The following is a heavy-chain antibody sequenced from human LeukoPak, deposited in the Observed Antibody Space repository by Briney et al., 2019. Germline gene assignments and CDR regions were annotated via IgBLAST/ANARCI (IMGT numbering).Heavy chain of an antibody. J-gene: IGHJ3*02. D-gene: IGHD2-2*01. V-gene: IGHV3-48*01. CDR1: GFTFSSYS. CDR3: ASSYCSSSSCSYKGDAFDI. Sequence: GGSLRLSCAASGFTFSSYSMNWVRQAPGKGLEWVSYISSSSSTIYYADSVKGRFTISRDNAKNSLYLQMNRLRAEDTAVYYCASSYCSSSSCSYKGDAFDIWGQGTMVTVSS. CDR2: ISSSSSTI.